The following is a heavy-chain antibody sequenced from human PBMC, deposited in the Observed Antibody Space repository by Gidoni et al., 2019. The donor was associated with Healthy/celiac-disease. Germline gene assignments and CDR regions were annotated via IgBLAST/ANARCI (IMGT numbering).Heavy chain of an antibody. D-gene: IGHD3-10*01. CDR1: GGSISSGSYY. CDR3: ARANPRSGPYYYYGMDV. CDR2: IYTSGST. V-gene: IGHV4-61*02. J-gene: IGHJ6*02. Sequence: QVQLQESGPGLVKPSQTLSLTCTVSGGSISSGSYYWSWIRQPAGKGLEWIGRIYTSGSTNYNPSLKSRVTISVDTSKNQFSLKLSSVTAADTAVYYCARANPRSGPYYYYGMDVWGQGTTVTVSS.